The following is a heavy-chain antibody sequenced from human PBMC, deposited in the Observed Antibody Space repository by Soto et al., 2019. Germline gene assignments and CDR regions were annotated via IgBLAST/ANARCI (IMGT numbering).Heavy chain of an antibody. CDR1: GGSISSYY. CDR3: ARYKSNYYYGMDV. CDR2: IYYSGIT. J-gene: IGHJ6*02. D-gene: IGHD1-20*01. Sequence: QVQLQESGPGLVKPSETLSLTCTVSGGSISSYYWSWIRQPPGKGLEWIGYIYYSGITNYNPSLRSRVTISVDTSKTQFSLKLSSVTAADTDVYYCARYKSNYYYGMDVWGQGTTVTVSS. V-gene: IGHV4-59*01.